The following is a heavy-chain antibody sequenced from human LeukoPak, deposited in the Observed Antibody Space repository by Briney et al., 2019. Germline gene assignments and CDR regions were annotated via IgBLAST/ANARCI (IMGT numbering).Heavy chain of an antibody. CDR1: GGTFSSYA. V-gene: IGHV1-69*05. Sequence: SVKVSCKASGGTFSSYAISWVRQAPGQGLEWMGGIIPIFGTTNYSQKFQGRVTMTTDTSTSTAYMELRSLRSDDTAVYYCARAPPDYYDSSGYYYGDYWGQGTLVTVSS. CDR2: IIPIFGTT. CDR3: ARAPPDYYDSSGYYYGDY. J-gene: IGHJ4*02. D-gene: IGHD3-22*01.